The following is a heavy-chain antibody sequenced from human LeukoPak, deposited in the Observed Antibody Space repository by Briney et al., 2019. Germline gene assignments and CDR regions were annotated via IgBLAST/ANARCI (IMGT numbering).Heavy chain of an antibody. J-gene: IGHJ5*02. Sequence: PSETLSLTCTVSGYSISSGYYWGWIRPPPGKGLEWIGSIYHSGSTYYNPSLKSRVTISVDTSKNQFSLKLSSVTAADTAVYYCARVWCSSTSCYPYRHWWFDPWGQGTLVTVSS. D-gene: IGHD2-2*01. CDR3: ARVWCSSTSCYPYRHWWFDP. V-gene: IGHV4-38-2*02. CDR1: GYSISSGYY. CDR2: IYHSGST.